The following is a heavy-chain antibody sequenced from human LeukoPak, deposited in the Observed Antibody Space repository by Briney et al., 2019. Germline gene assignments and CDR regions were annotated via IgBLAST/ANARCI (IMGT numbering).Heavy chain of an antibody. CDR2: IYTSGST. Sequence: PSQTLSLTCTVSGDSISSGSYYWSWIRQPAGKGLEWIGRIYTSGSTNYNPSLKSRVTISVDTSKNQFSLKLSSVTAADTAVYYCARVVVAAGHWFDPWGQGTLVTVSS. D-gene: IGHD2-15*01. V-gene: IGHV4-61*02. CDR3: ARVVVAAGHWFDP. CDR1: GDSISSGSYY. J-gene: IGHJ5*02.